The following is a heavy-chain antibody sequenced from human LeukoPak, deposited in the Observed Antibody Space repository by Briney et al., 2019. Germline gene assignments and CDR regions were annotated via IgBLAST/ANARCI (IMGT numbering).Heavy chain of an antibody. J-gene: IGHJ4*02. Sequence: GRSLRLSCAASGLTVSSNYMSWVSQAPGKGLEWVSLIYSSGSTYYADSVKGRFTISRDNSKNTLFLQMNSLTAEDTAMYYCTRTFLSGDGYKVGYFDYWGQGTLVTVSS. CDR3: TRTFLSGDGYKVGYFDY. D-gene: IGHD5-24*01. CDR2: IYSSGST. CDR1: GLTVSSNY. V-gene: IGHV3-53*01.